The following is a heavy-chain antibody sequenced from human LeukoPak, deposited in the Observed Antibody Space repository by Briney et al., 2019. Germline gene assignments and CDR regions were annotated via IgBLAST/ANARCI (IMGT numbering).Heavy chain of an antibody. CDR2: INHSGST. Sequence: PSETLSLTCAVYGGSFSGYYWSWIRQPPGKGLEWIGEINHSGSTNYNPSLKSRVTISVDTSKNQFSLKLSSVTAADTAVYYCASWGDGSGYYYGFDYWGQGTLVTVSS. J-gene: IGHJ4*02. D-gene: IGHD3-22*01. CDR3: ASWGDGSGYYYGFDY. V-gene: IGHV4-34*01. CDR1: GGSFSGYY.